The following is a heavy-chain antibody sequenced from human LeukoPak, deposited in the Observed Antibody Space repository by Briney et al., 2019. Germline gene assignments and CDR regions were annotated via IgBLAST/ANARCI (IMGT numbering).Heavy chain of an antibody. J-gene: IGHJ5*02. CDR2: INHSGST. D-gene: IGHD2-21*02. V-gene: IGHV4-34*01. CDR1: GGSFSGYY. Sequence: NASETLSLTCAVYGGSFSGYYWSWIRQPPGKGLEWIGEINHSGSTNYNPSLKSRVTISVDTSKNQFSLKLSSVTAADTAVYYCASAGYCGGDCYSTQYNWFDPWGQGTLVTVSS. CDR3: ASAGYCGGDCYSTQYNWFDP.